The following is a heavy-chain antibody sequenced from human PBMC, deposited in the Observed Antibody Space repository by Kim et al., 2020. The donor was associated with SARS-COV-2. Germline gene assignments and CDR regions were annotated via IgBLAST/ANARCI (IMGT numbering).Heavy chain of an antibody. CDR1: GGSISSYY. D-gene: IGHD3-22*01. J-gene: IGHJ3*02. CDR2: IYYSGST. Sequence: SETLSLTCTVSGGSISSYYWSWIRQPPGKGLEWIGYIYYSGSTNYNPSLKSRVTISVDTSKNQFSLKLSSVTAADTAVYYCARGYYYDEGAFDIWGQGTMVTVSS. CDR3: ARGYYYDEGAFDI. V-gene: IGHV4-59*01.